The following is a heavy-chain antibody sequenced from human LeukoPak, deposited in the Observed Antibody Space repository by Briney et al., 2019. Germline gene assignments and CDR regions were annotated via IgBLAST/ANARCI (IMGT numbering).Heavy chain of an antibody. J-gene: IGHJ4*02. Sequence: PSETLSLTCAVYDGSLSGYYWTWIRQPPGKGLEWIGEINHSGSTNYNPSLKSRVTISVDTFKNQFSLKLSSVTAADTAVCYCARGQALYYDYIWGSYRYTGFDYWGQGTLVTVSS. D-gene: IGHD3-16*02. V-gene: IGHV4-34*01. CDR2: INHSGST. CDR1: DGSLSGYY. CDR3: ARGQALYYDYIWGSYRYTGFDY.